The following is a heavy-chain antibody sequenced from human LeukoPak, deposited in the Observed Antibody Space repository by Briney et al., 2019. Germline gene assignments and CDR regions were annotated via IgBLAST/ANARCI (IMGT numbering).Heavy chain of an antibody. V-gene: IGHV3-30*02. CDR3: AKIPSAVPGRRFDY. D-gene: IGHD6-19*01. CDR1: GFTFSSYG. J-gene: IGHJ4*02. CDR2: IRYDGSNK. Sequence: PGGSLRLSCAASGFTFSSYGMHWVRQDPGKGLERVAFIRYDGSNKYFADSVKGRFTISRDNSKNTLYLQMNGLRPEDTAVYYCAKIPSAVPGRRFDYWGQGTLVTVSS.